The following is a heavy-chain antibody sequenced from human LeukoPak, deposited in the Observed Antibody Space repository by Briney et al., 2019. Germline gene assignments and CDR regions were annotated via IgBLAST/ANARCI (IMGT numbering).Heavy chain of an antibody. CDR2: IKHSGST. CDR3: ARGLRFLANYMDV. CDR1: GGSFSGYY. J-gene: IGHJ6*03. V-gene: IGHV4-34*01. Sequence: PSETLSLTCAVSGGSFSGYYWSWIRQPPGKGLEWIGEIKHSGSTNYNPSLESRVTISVDTSKNQFSLKMTSVTAADTAVYYCARGLRFLANYMDVWDKGTTVTVSS. D-gene: IGHD3-3*01.